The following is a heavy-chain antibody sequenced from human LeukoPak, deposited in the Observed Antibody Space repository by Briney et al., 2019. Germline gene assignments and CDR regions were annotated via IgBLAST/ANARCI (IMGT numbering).Heavy chain of an antibody. D-gene: IGHD2-2*01. V-gene: IGHV3-23*01. Sequence: GSLRLSCAASGFTCSSYAMSWVRQAPGKGLEWVSAISGGGGSTYYADSVKGRFTISRDNSKNTLYLQMNSLRAEDTAVYYCAKGVVVVPAANKHSGYFDYWGQGTLVTVSS. CDR2: ISGGGGST. J-gene: IGHJ4*02. CDR3: AKGVVVVPAANKHSGYFDY. CDR1: GFTCSSYA.